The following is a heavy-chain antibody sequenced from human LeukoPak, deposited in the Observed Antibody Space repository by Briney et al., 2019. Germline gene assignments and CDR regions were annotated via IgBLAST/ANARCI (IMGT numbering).Heavy chain of an antibody. V-gene: IGHV4-34*01. CDR2: INHSGST. CDR1: GGSFSGYY. Sequence: PSETLSLTCAVYGGSFSGYYWSWIRQPPGKGLEWIGEINHSGSTNYNPSLKSRVTISVDTSKNQFSLKLSSVTAADTAVYYCARGLLYSSSSFYFDYWGQGTLVTVSS. J-gene: IGHJ4*02. CDR3: ARGLLYSSSSFYFDY. D-gene: IGHD6-6*01.